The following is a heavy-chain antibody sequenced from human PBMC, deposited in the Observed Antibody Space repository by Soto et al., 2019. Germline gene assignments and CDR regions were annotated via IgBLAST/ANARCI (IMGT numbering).Heavy chain of an antibody. V-gene: IGHV1-69*02. J-gene: IGHJ4*02. CDR1: GGTFSSYT. D-gene: IGHD6-13*01. CDR3: ASFLHQIAAAGTDY. Sequence: QVQLVQSGAEVKKPGSSVKVSCKASGGTFSSYTISWVRQAPGQGLEWMGRIIPILGIANYAQKFQGRVTITADKSTSTAYMELSSLRSEDTAVYYCASFLHQIAAAGTDYWGQGTLVTVSS. CDR2: IIPILGIA.